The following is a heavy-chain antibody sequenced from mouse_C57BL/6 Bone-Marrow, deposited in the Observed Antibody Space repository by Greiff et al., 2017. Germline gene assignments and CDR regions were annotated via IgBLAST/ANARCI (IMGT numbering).Heavy chain of an antibody. Sequence: VQLKESGAELVRPGTSVKVSCKASGYAFTNYLIEWVKQRPGQGLEWIGVINPGSGGTNYNEKFKGKATLTADKSSSTAYMQLSSLTSEDSAVXFCARDYGSSYDAMDYWGQGTSVTVSS. D-gene: IGHD1-1*01. CDR2: INPGSGGT. V-gene: IGHV1-54*01. J-gene: IGHJ4*01. CDR1: GYAFTNYL. CDR3: ARDYGSSYDAMDY.